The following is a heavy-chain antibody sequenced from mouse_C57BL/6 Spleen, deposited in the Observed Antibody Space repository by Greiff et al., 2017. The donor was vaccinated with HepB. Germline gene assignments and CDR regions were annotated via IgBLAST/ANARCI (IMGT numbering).Heavy chain of an antibody. D-gene: IGHD2-4*01. CDR1: GYTFTSYG. CDR3: ARTYDYDEDWYFDV. V-gene: IGHV1-81*01. J-gene: IGHJ1*03. Sequence: QVQLQQSGAELARPGASVKLSCKASGYTFTSYGISWVKQRTGQGLEWIGEIYPRSGNTYYNEKFKGKATLTADKSSSTAYMELRSLTSEDSAVYFCARTYDYDEDWYFDVWGTGTTVTVSS. CDR2: IYPRSGNT.